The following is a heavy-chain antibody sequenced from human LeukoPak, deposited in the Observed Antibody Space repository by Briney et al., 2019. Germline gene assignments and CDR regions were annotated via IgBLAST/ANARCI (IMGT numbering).Heavy chain of an antibody. V-gene: IGHV4-39*01. CDR3: ARLPITMIVVVTDAFDI. CDR1: GGSISSSSYY. Sequence: SETLSLTCTVSGGSISSSSYYWGWIRQPPGKGLEWIRSIYYSGSTYYNPSLKSRVTISVDTSKNQFSLKLSSVTAADTAVYSCARLPITMIVVVTDAFDIWGQGTMVTVSS. J-gene: IGHJ3*02. CDR2: IYYSGST. D-gene: IGHD3-22*01.